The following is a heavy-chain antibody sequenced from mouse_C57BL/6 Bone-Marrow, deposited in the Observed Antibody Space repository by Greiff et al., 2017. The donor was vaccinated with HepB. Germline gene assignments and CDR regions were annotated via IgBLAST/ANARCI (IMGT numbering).Heavy chain of an antibody. CDR2: INPSSGYT. Sequence: QVQLKESGAELARPGASVKMSCKASGYTFTSYKMHWVKQRPGQGLEWIGYINPSSGYTKYNQKFKDKATLTADKSSSTAYMQLSSLTSEDSAVYYCARSRTTVVNAMDYWGQGTSVTVSS. CDR1: GYTFTSYK. J-gene: IGHJ4*01. D-gene: IGHD1-1*01. CDR3: ARSRTTVVNAMDY. V-gene: IGHV1-4*01.